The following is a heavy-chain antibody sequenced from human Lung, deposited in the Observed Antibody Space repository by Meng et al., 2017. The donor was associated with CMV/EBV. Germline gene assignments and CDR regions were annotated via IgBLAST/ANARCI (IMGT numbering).Heavy chain of an antibody. V-gene: IGHV3-21*01. Sequence: LXCAASGFTFSSYSMNWVRQAPGKGLEWVSSISNSGAYIYYADSVKGRFSISRDNAQNSLYLHMNSLRAEDTAVYYCTRDVSPRSSAYFAIYYFYALDVWGQGXAVTVSS. J-gene: IGHJ6*02. D-gene: IGHD2-21*01. CDR3: TRDVSPRSSAYFAIYYFYALDV. CDR1: GFTFSSYS. CDR2: ISNSGAYI.